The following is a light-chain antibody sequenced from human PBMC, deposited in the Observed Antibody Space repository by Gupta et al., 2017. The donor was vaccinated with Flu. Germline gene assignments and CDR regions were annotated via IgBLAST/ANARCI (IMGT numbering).Light chain of an antibody. Sequence: QSALSQPASVSGSPGQSITISCTGTSSDVGGFNHVSWYKQQPGKAPQLLIYEVSYRPSGVSDRFSGSKSGNTASLTISGLLAEDDCDYYCSSFRVTTTTGWVFGGGTKVTVL. CDR1: SSDVGGFNH. CDR3: SSFRVTTTTGWV. J-gene: IGLJ3*02. CDR2: EVS. V-gene: IGLV2-14*01.